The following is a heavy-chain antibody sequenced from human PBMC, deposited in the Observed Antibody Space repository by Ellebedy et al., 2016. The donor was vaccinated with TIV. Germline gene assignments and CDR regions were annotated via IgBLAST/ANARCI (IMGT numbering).Heavy chain of an antibody. D-gene: IGHD3-10*01. Sequence: PGGSLRLSCAASGFTFSSHGMQWVRQAPGMGLEWVASVTDDGNLKFYPDSVKGRFTVARDNSKNTLYLQMSSLTTEDTAVYYCARDLYFGEGDALDIWGQGTMVIVSS. CDR2: VTDDGNLK. J-gene: IGHJ3*02. V-gene: IGHV3-30*19. CDR1: GFTFSSHG. CDR3: ARDLYFGEGDALDI.